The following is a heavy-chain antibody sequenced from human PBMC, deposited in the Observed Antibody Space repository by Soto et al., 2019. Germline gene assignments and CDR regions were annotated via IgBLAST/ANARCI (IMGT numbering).Heavy chain of an antibody. D-gene: IGHD3-3*01. CDR2: IYYSGST. CDR3: ARASFYYDFWSGYSGLRYYYYGMDV. Sequence: PSETLSLTCTVSGGSISSGGYYWSWIRQHPGKGLEWSGYIYYSGSTYYNPSLKSRVTISVDTSKNQFSLKLSSVTAADTAVYYCARASFYYDFWSGYSGLRYYYYGMDVWGQGTPVTVSS. CDR1: GGSISSGGYY. J-gene: IGHJ6*02. V-gene: IGHV4-31*03.